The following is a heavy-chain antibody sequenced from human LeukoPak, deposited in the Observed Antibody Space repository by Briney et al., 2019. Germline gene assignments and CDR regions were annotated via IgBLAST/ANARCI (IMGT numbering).Heavy chain of an antibody. Sequence: GGSLRLSCAASGFTFSTYSMNWVRQAPGQGLEWVSSINSRSNYIYYADPVKGRFTISRDNAKNSLYLQMNSLRAEDTAVYYCVREDGIVGATSAFDIWGQGTMVTVSS. J-gene: IGHJ3*02. D-gene: IGHD1-26*01. V-gene: IGHV3-21*01. CDR3: VREDGIVGATSAFDI. CDR1: GFTFSTYS. CDR2: INSRSNYI.